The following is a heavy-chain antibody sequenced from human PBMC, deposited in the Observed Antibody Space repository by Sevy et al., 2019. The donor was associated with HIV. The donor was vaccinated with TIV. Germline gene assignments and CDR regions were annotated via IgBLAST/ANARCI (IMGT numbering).Heavy chain of an antibody. CDR1: GFAFSSYW. CDR2: INSDGSST. D-gene: IGHD3-22*01. CDR3: ARPYDSSGYYVYAFDI. J-gene: IGHJ3*02. V-gene: IGHV3-74*01. Sequence: GGSLRLSCAASGFAFSSYWMHWVRQTPGKGLVWVSRINSDGSSTSYADSVKGRFTISRDNAKNTLYLQMNSLRAEETAEYYCARPYDSSGYYVYAFDIWGQGTMVTVSS.